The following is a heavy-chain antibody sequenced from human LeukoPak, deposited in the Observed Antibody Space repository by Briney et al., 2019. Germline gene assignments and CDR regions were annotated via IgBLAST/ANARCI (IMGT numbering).Heavy chain of an antibody. J-gene: IGHJ4*02. CDR3: ATSDIWGSYRLFDY. V-gene: IGHV1-24*01. CDR1: GYTLTELS. Sequence: ASVKVSCKVSGYTLTELSMHWVRQAPGKGLEWMGGFDPEDGETTYAQKFQGRVTMTEDTSTDTAYMELSSLRSEDTAVYYCATSDIWGSYRLFDYWGQGTLVTVSS. CDR2: FDPEDGET. D-gene: IGHD3-16*02.